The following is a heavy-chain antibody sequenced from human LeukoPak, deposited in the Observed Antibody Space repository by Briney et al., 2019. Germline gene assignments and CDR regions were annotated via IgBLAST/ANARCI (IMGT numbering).Heavy chain of an antibody. V-gene: IGHV4-30-4*01. D-gene: IGHD2-2*01. Sequence: PSETLSLTCTVSGGSISSGDYYWSWIRQPPGKGLEWIVYIYYSGSTYYNPSLKSRVTISVDTSKNQFSLKLSSVTAADTAVYYCARAPGPLGYCSSTSCYWFDPWGQGTLVTVSS. CDR2: IYYSGST. J-gene: IGHJ5*02. CDR3: ARAPGPLGYCSSTSCYWFDP. CDR1: GGSISSGDYY.